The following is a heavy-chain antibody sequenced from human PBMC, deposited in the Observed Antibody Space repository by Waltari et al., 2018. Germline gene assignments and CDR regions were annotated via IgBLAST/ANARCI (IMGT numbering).Heavy chain of an antibody. D-gene: IGHD1-26*01. CDR1: GGSISSYY. Sequence: QVQLQESGPGQVKPSETLSLTCTVSGGSISSYYWSWIRQPPGKGLEWIGYIYYSGSTNYNPSLKSRVTISVDTSKNQFSLKLSSVTAADTAVYYCAREGVGATFGYWGQGTLVTVSS. V-gene: IGHV4-59*01. CDR3: AREGVGATFGY. J-gene: IGHJ4*02. CDR2: IYYSGST.